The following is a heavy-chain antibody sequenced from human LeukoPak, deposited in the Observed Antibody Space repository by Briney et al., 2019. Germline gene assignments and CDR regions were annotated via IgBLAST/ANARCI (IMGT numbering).Heavy chain of an antibody. D-gene: IGHD2-2*01. Sequence: SVKVSCKASGGTFSSYAISWVRQAPGQGLEWMGGIIPIFGTANYAQKFQGRVTITTDESTSTAYLELSSLRSEDTAVYYCAKDGYCSSTSCYPAPYWGQGTLVTVSS. CDR1: GGTFSSYA. CDR2: IIPIFGTA. CDR3: AKDGYCSSTSCYPAPY. J-gene: IGHJ4*02. V-gene: IGHV1-69*05.